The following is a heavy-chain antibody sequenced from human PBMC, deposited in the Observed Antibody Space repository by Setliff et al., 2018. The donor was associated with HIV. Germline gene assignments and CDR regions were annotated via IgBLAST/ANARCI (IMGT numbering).Heavy chain of an antibody. CDR2: VYSSGST. CDR3: ARHSGVASPNWFDP. J-gene: IGHJ5*02. V-gene: IGHV4-4*09. D-gene: IGHD3-10*01. CDR1: GGSISGHY. Sequence: SETLSLTCTVSGGSISGHYWSWVRQPPGRGLEWIGYVYSSGSTNFNPPLQSRVTISVDTSKNQFSLKLSSVTAADTAVYYCARHSGVASPNWFDPWGQGTLVTVSS.